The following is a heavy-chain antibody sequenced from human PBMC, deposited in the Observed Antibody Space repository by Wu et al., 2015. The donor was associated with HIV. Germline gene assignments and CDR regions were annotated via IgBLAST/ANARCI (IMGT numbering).Heavy chain of an antibody. V-gene: IGHV1-46*01. Sequence: QVQLVQSGAEVKKPGASVKVSCKASGYTFTSYYMHWVRQAPGQGLEWMGIINPSGGSTSYAQKFQGRVTMTRDTSTSTVYMELSSLRSEDTAVYYCARFGWGSGDPYYYYGMGRRGAKGPRSPSP. CDR1: GYTFTSYY. J-gene: IGHJ6*02. CDR2: INPSGGST. D-gene: IGHD3-10*01. CDR3: ARFGWGSGDPYYYYGMGRR.